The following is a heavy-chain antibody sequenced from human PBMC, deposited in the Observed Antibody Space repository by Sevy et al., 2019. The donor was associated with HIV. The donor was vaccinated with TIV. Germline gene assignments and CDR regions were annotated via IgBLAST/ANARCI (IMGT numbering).Heavy chain of an antibody. D-gene: IGHD2-15*01. CDR1: GFTFSTYS. V-gene: IGHV3-21*01. Sequence: GGSLRLSCAVSGFTFSTYSMTWVRQAPGKGLEWVSSISSSSNYIYYPDSVKGRFTIPRDNAKNSWYLQMNSLRAEDTAVYYCARVKAYCSGGSCYSTMGADVWGQGTTVTVSS. CDR2: ISSSSNYI. CDR3: ARVKAYCSGGSCYSTMGADV. J-gene: IGHJ6*02.